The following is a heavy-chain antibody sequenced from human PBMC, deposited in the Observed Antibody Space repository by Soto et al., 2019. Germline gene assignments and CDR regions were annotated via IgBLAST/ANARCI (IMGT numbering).Heavy chain of an antibody. CDR3: ARDRGFLEWLEVNWFDP. CDR2: ISAYNGNT. V-gene: IGHV1-18*01. J-gene: IGHJ5*02. Sequence: QVQLVQSGAAVKKPGASVKVSCKASGYTFTSYGISWVRQAPGQGLEWMGWISAYNGNTNYAQQLQGRVTMTTDTSTSTAYMELRSLRSDDTAVYYCARDRGFLEWLEVNWFDPWGQGTLVTVSS. D-gene: IGHD3-3*01. CDR1: GYTFTSYG.